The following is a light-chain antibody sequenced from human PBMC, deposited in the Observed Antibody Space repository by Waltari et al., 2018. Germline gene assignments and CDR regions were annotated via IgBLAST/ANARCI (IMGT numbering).Light chain of an antibody. Sequence: QSALTQPASVSGSPGQSLSLPCTGSTRDVGAYYLVPWYQHRPGKAPKLIIYDGSERPSGVSNRFSGSKSGNTASLTISGLQVDDEADYYCCSYAGRIPYVFGTGTTVTVL. CDR3: CSYAGRIPYV. CDR2: DGS. V-gene: IGLV2-23*01. J-gene: IGLJ1*01. CDR1: TRDVGAYYL.